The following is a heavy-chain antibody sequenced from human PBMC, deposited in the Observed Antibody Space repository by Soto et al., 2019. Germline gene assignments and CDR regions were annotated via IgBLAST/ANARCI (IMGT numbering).Heavy chain of an antibody. D-gene: IGHD3-3*01. J-gene: IGHJ3*02. CDR1: GGSISSGGYY. V-gene: IGHV4-31*03. CDR3: ARVGYYDFWSGYFRPDDAFDI. CDR2: IYYSGST. Sequence: SETLSLTCTVSGGSISSGGYYWSWIRQHPGRGLEWIGYIYYSGSTYYNPSLKSRVTISVDTSKNQFSLKLSSVTAADTAVYYCARVGYYDFWSGYFRPDDAFDIWGQGTMVTVSS.